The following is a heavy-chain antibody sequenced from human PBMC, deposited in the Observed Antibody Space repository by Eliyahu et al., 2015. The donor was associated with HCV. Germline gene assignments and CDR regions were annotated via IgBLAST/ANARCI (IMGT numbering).Heavy chain of an antibody. CDR1: GFTFSSYG. V-gene: IGHV3-30*18. D-gene: IGHD3-10*01. CDR2: IXYDGSNK. CDR3: AKDVTVRGDLSGGYGMDV. J-gene: IGHJ6*02. Sequence: QVQLVESGGGVVQPGRSLRLSCAASGFTFSSYGXHWVRQAPGQGLEWVAVIXYDGSNKYYADSVKGRFTISRDNSKNTLYLQMNSLRAEDTAVYYCAKDVTVRGDLSGGYGMDVWGQGTTVTVSS.